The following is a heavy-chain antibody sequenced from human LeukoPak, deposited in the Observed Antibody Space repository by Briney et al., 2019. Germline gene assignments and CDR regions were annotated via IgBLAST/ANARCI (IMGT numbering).Heavy chain of an antibody. D-gene: IGHD3-10*01. Sequence: PGGSLRLSCAASGFTFDDYGMSWVRQAPGKGLEGGSGINWNGGSTGYADSVKGRFTISRDNAKNSLYLQMNSLRAEDTALYRCARSGGFGELYYFDYWGQGTLVTVSS. V-gene: IGHV3-20*01. CDR1: GFTFDDYG. J-gene: IGHJ4*02. CDR3: ARSGGFGELYYFDY. CDR2: INWNGGST.